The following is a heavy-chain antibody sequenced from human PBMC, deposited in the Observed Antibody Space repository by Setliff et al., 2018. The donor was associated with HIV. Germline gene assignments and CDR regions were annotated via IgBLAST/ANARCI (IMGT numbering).Heavy chain of an antibody. Sequence: KSSETLSLTCAVYGESFNTYFWSWIRQPPGKGLEWIGQINHSGSTNYNPSLRSRVTTSVDTSKKQFSLKLTSVTAADTAVYYCARGTKGIQLWYTLFFDYWGQGTRVTVSS. J-gene: IGHJ4*02. D-gene: IGHD5-18*01. V-gene: IGHV4-34*01. CDR2: INHSGST. CDR1: GESFNTYF. CDR3: ARGTKGIQLWYTLFFDY.